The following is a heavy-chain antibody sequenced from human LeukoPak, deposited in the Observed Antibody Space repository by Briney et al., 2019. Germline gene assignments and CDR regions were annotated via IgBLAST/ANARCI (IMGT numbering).Heavy chain of an antibody. CDR2: IYHSGST. V-gene: IGHV4-59*01. CDR1: GDSISSYY. D-gene: IGHD6-13*01. J-gene: IGHJ4*02. Sequence: SETLSLTCTVSGDSISSYYWSWIRQPPGKGLEWIGYIYHSGSTNYNPSLKSRVTISADTSKDQFSLKLASVTAADTAVYYCATGYSSTWYYFDYWGEGTLVTVSS. CDR3: ATGYSSTWYYFDY.